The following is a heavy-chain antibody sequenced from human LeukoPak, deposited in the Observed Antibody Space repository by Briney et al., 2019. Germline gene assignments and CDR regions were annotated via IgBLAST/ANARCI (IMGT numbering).Heavy chain of an antibody. V-gene: IGHV4-30-4*01. J-gene: IGHJ4*02. CDR1: GGSISSGDYY. D-gene: IGHD3-10*01. CDR2: IYYSGST. CDR3: ARGIVVRGVIISRYYFDY. Sequence: SETLSLTCTVSGGSISSGDYYWSWIRQPPGKGLEWIGYIYYSGSTYYNPSLKSRVTISVDTSKNQFPLKLSSVTAADTAVYYCARGIVVRGVIISRYYFDYWGQGTLVTVSS.